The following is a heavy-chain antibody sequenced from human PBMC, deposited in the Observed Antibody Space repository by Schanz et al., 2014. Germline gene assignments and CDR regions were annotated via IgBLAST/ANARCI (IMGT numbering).Heavy chain of an antibody. J-gene: IGHJ4*02. Sequence: EQVLESGGGFVQPGGYLRLSCATSGFTFTTFAMTWVRQAPGKGLEWVSGISDRGDGTNYGDSVRGRFTISRDNSRNTVYLQMNNVGVDDTATYYCVKTDAGWRFDYWGQGTLVIVSS. CDR3: VKTDAGWRFDY. CDR1: GFTFTTFA. D-gene: IGHD6-19*01. CDR2: ISDRGDGT. V-gene: IGHV3-23*01.